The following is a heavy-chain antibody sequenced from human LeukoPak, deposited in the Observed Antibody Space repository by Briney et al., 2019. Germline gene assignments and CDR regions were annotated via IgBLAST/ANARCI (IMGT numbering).Heavy chain of an antibody. J-gene: IGHJ4*02. CDR1: GLTFSNYA. D-gene: IGHD3-9*01. CDR2: IKQDGSEK. Sequence: GGSLRLSCAASGLTFSNYAMLWVRQAPGKGLEWVANIKQDGSEKNYVDSVKGRFTISRDNAKNSLYLQMNNLRVEDTAMYYCAGGTGFIIKDWGQGTLVTVSS. CDR3: AGGTGFIIKD. V-gene: IGHV3-7*03.